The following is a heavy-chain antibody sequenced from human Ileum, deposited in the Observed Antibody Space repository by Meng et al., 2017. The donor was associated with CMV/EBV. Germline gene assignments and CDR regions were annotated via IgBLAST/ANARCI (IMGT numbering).Heavy chain of an antibody. J-gene: IGHJ4*02. CDR2: INHSGST. V-gene: IGHV4-34*01. D-gene: IGHD5-24*01. CDR3: ARGRRDGYNNPPLDY. CDR1: VGAFSGYD. Sequence: VALQQWGAALLTPPESLCFTCSVYVGAFSGYDGSWIRQPPEKGLEWIGEINHSGSTNYNPSLKSRVTISVDTSKNQFSLKLSSESAADTAVYYCARGRRDGYNNPPLDYWGQGTLVTVSS.